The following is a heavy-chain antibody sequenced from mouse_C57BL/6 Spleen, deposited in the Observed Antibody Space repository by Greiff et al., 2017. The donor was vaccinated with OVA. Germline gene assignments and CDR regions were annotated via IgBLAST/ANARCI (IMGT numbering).Heavy chain of an antibody. CDR3: ARHEGYYGTYYFHV. CDR2: FYPGSGSI. V-gene: IGHV1-62-2*01. J-gene: IGHJ1*03. D-gene: IGHD2-1*01. CDR1: GYTFTEYT. Sequence: QVQLQQSGAELVKPGASVKLSCKASGYTFTEYTIHWVKQRSGQGLEWIGWFYPGSGSIKYNEKFKDKATLTADKSSSTVYMALRRLSSADSTVYFCARHEGYYGTYYFHVWCTGTTFTVSS.